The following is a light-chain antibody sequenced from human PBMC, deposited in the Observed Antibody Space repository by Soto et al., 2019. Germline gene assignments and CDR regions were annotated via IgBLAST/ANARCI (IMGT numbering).Light chain of an antibody. CDR1: SSNIGRGYD. CDR2: GDR. J-gene: IGLJ3*02. V-gene: IGLV1-40*01. Sequence: QSVLTQPPSVSGAQGQRVTISCTGSSSNIGRGYDVHWYQQFPGSAPRLLLSGDRNRPSGVPDRFSGSRSGTSASLAITGLQAEDEAEYYCQTFDSSLTISWVFGGGTKLTVL. CDR3: QTFDSSLTISWV.